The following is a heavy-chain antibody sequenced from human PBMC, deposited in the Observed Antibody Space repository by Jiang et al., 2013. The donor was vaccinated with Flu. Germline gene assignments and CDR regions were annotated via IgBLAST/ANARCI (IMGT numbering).Heavy chain of an antibody. D-gene: IGHD3-10*01. CDR1: GFTVSGTY. V-gene: IGHV3-53*04. CDR3: ARAHEGVRGVIDY. Sequence: GGGLVQPGGSLRLSCAASGFTVSGTYMNWVRQAPGKGLEWVSVIYSGGDTYYGDSVKGRFTISRHNSKNTLFLQMSTLRTDDTAVYYCARAHEGVRGVIDYWGQGTLVTVSS. J-gene: IGHJ4*02. CDR2: IYSGGDT.